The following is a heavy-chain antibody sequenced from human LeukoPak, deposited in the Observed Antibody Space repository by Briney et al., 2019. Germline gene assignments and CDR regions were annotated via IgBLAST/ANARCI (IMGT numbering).Heavy chain of an antibody. CDR1: GYTFTTYY. J-gene: IGHJ5*02. Sequence: ASVKVSCKASGYTFTTYYMHWVRQAPGQGLEWMGIINPSGGSTTYAQNFQGRVTMTRDTSTSTVYMELSSLRSDDTAVYYCARGTTEGFYPWGQGTLVTVSS. V-gene: IGHV1-46*01. CDR3: ARGTTEGFYP. D-gene: IGHD1/OR15-1a*01. CDR2: INPSGGST.